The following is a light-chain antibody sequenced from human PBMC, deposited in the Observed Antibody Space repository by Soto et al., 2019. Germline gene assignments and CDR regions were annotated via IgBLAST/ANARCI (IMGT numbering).Light chain of an antibody. Sequence: ESVLTQSAGTLSLSPGERATLSCRASQSVGTSYLAWCQQKPGQAPRLLIYGASSRATGIPDRFSGSGSGTDFTLTISRLEPEDFAVYYCQQYGSSPRTFGPGTKV. V-gene: IGKV3-20*01. CDR2: GAS. CDR3: QQYGSSPRT. CDR1: QSVGTSY. J-gene: IGKJ1*01.